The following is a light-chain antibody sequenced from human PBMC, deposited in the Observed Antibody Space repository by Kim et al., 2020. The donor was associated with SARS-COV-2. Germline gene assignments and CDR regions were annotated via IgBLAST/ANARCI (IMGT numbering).Light chain of an antibody. CDR1: SGYSSYD. CDR2: LNSDGSH. V-gene: IGLV4-69*01. J-gene: IGLJ2*01. CDR3: HTWATAIV. Sequence: QPVLTQSPSASASLGASVKLTCTLSSGYSSYDITWHQQQPQKGPRYLMQLNSDGSHIKGDGIPDRCSCSSSGAERYHTNASRQSEDEADYYCHTWATAIVFGGGTQLTVL.